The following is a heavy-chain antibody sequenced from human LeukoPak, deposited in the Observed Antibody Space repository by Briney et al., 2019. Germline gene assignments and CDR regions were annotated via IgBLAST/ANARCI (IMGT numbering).Heavy chain of an antibody. D-gene: IGHD6-19*01. CDR1: GFTVSSNY. V-gene: IGHV3-53*01. Sequence: PGGSLRLSCAASGFTVSSNYMNWVRQAPGRGLEWVSLIYNGGSTYYADSVRGRFTVSRDNSKNTLYLQLYNLRAEDTAVYYCARERSGWAAFDIWGQGTMVTVSS. CDR2: IYNGGST. J-gene: IGHJ3*02. CDR3: ARERSGWAAFDI.